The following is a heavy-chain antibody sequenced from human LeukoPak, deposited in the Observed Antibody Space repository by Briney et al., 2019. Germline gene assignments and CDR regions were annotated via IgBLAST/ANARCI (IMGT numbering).Heavy chain of an antibody. D-gene: IGHD2-8*01. J-gene: IGHJ4*02. V-gene: IGHV3-23*01. CDR3: AKGSTNARPYYFDY. Sequence: PGGSLRLSCAASEFTFSTYVMSWVRQAPGRGLEWVSAIAGDSGSTYHADSVKGQFTISRDNSKNTLYLQMNSLRAEDTAVYYCAKGSTNARPYYFDYWGQGSLVTVSS. CDR2: IAGDSGST. CDR1: EFTFSTYV.